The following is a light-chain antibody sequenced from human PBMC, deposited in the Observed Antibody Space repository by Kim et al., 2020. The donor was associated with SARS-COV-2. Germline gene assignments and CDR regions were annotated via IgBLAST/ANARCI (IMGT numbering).Light chain of an antibody. CDR1: QDIRND. CDR3: LQDYNFPRT. CDR2: VAS. Sequence: ASVGDRVTITCRASQDIRNDLGWYQVKPGKAPKLLIYVASSLQSGVPSRFSGSGSGTDFTLTISSLQPEDFATYYCLQDYNFPRTFGQGTKVDIK. V-gene: IGKV1-6*01. J-gene: IGKJ1*01.